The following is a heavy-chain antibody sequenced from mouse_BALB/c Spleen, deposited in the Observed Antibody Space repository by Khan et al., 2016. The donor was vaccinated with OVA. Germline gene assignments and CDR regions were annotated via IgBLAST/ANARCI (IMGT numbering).Heavy chain of an antibody. CDR1: GYTFTSYW. J-gene: IGHJ4*01. CDR2: ISPGSGSD. CDR3: ARANYYVRSLYAMDY. D-gene: IGHD1-1*01. Sequence: DLVKPGASVRLSCKASGYTFTSYWVHWIKQRPGQGLEWIGQISPGSGSDYYNEMFKGRATLTVDTSSTTAYIQLSSLSSEDSAVYFWARANYYVRSLYAMDYWGQGTSVTVSS. V-gene: IGHV1S41*01.